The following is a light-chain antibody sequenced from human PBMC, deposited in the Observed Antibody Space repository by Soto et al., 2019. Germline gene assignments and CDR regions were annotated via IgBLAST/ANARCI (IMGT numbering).Light chain of an antibody. CDR3: LET. Sequence: DIALTQSPATLSLSPGERPTLSCRASQSISNHLAWYQKKPGQAPRLLIYDASNRATGIPARFRGSGSGTDFTLTISSLEPEDFAVYYRLETSGQGTKLEIK. J-gene: IGKJ2*01. CDR2: DAS. CDR1: QSISNH. V-gene: IGKV3-11*01.